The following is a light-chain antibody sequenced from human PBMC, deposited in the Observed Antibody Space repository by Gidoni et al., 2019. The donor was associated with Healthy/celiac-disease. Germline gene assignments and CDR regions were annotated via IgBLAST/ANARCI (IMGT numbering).Light chain of an antibody. CDR2: DAS. CDR1: QSVSSY. J-gene: IGKJ2*01. V-gene: IGKV3-11*01. Sequence: EIVLTQSPATLSLSPGEIATLSCSASQSVSSYLAWYQQQPGQAHRLLLYDASNSAPGIPARFSGSGSGTDFTLTISSLEPEDFEVYYCQQRSNWPPTVXXXTKLEIK. CDR3: QQRSNWPPT.